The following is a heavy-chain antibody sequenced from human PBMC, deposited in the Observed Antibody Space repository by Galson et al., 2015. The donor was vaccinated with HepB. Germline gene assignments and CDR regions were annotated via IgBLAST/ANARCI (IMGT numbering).Heavy chain of an antibody. CDR1: GYTLTKLS. CDR3: ATGYSETKWGYFGIYFDY. V-gene: IGHV1-24*01. Sequence: SVKVSCKVSGYTLTKLSMHWVRQAPGKGLEWMGGFDPEDGETIYAQKFQGRVTMTEDTSTDTAYMELSSLRSEDTAVYYCATGYSETKWGYFGIYFDYWGQGTLVTVSS. J-gene: IGHJ4*02. D-gene: IGHD1-26*01. CDR2: FDPEDGET.